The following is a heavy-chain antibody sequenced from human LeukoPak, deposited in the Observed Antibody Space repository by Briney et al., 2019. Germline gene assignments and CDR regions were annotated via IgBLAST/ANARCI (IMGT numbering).Heavy chain of an antibody. CDR1: GFTFSSYW. CDR2: INSDGSST. Sequence: GGSLRLSCAASGFTFSSYWMHWVRQAPGKGLVWVSRINSDGSSTSYADSVKGRFTISRDNAKNTLYLQMNSLRAEDTAVYYCARVQHYDSSGYYYAYYYYYYMDVWGKGTTVTVSS. V-gene: IGHV3-74*01. CDR3: ARVQHYDSSGYYYAYYYYYYMDV. J-gene: IGHJ6*03. D-gene: IGHD3-22*01.